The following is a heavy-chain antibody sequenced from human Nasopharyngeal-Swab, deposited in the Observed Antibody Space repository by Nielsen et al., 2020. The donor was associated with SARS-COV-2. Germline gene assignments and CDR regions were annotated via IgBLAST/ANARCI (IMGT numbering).Heavy chain of an antibody. V-gene: IGHV3-53*01. D-gene: IGHD2-15*01. CDR3: AIEKVVVVAAGGWYYGMDV. CDR2: IYSGGST. Sequence: WIRQPPGKGLEWVSVIYSGGSTYYADSVKGRFTISRDNSKNTLYLQMNSLRAEDMAVYYCAIEKVVVVAAGGWYYGMDVWGQGTTVTVSS. J-gene: IGHJ6*02.